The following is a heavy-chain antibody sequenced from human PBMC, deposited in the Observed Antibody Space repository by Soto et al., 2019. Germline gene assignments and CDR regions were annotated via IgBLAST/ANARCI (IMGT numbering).Heavy chain of an antibody. J-gene: IGHJ4*02. CDR2: IWYDGSNK. D-gene: IGHD2-2*01. CDR3: ARDRRMSTIDY. Sequence: QVQLVESGGGVVQPGKSLRLSCAASGFTFSSYGMHWVRQAPGKGLEWVAVIWYDGSNKYYADSVKGRFTISRDNSKNTLYVQXXSXRAEDTAVYYCARDRRMSTIDYWGQGTLVTVSS. CDR1: GFTFSSYG. V-gene: IGHV3-33*01.